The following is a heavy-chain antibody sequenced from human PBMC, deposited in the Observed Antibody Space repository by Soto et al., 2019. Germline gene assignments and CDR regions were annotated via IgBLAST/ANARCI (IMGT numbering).Heavy chain of an antibody. CDR2: IYYSGST. V-gene: IGHV4-39*01. J-gene: IGHJ4*02. CDR1: GGSISSSSYY. Sequence: QLQLQESGPGLVKPSETLSLTCTVSGGSISSSSYYWGWIRQPPGKGLEWIGSIYYSGSTYYNPSLKSRVTISVDTSKNQFSLKLSSVTAADTAVYYCARHPAIVGARGTFDYWGQGTLVTVSS. CDR3: ARHPAIVGARGTFDY. D-gene: IGHD1-26*01.